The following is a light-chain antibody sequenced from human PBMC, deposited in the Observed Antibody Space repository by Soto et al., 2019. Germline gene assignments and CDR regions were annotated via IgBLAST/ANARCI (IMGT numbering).Light chain of an antibody. CDR2: GAS. CDR1: QSVTSN. CDR3: QQYNSYPLT. V-gene: IGKV3-15*01. Sequence: DMVLTHSPATLSVSPGESATLSCLASQSVTSNLAWYQQKPGQAPRLLLYGASTRATGIPPRFSGSGSGTEFTLTISSLQSEDFATFYCQQYNSYPLTFGGGTKVDIK. J-gene: IGKJ4*01.